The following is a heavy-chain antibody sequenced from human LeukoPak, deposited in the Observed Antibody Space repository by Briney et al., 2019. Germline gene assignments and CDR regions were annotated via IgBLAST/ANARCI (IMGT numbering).Heavy chain of an antibody. CDR1: GGPFRGFF. Sequence: KPSDTLSLTCAVYGGPFRGFFWSWIRQAPGKGLEWIGEISHSGSPNYNPSLRSRITISLDTSKSQFSLRLTSVTADDSAVYFCARGIFYGGRNQYIWFDLWGQGTLVTVSS. CDR2: ISHSGSP. D-gene: IGHD4-23*01. V-gene: IGHV4-34*01. J-gene: IGHJ5*02. CDR3: ARGIFYGGRNQYIWFDL.